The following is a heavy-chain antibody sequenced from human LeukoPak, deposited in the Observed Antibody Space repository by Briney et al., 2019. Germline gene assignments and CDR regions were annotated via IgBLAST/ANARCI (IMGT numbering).Heavy chain of an antibody. CDR1: GYTFTGYY. Sequence: ASVKVSCKAFGYTFTGYYMHWVRQAPGQGLEWMGWINPNSGGTNYAQKFQGRVTMTRDTSISTAYMELSRLRSDDTAVYYCARLWFGELAPSRDYWGQGTLVTVSS. V-gene: IGHV1-2*02. D-gene: IGHD3-10*01. CDR3: ARLWFGELAPSRDY. J-gene: IGHJ4*02. CDR2: INPNSGGT.